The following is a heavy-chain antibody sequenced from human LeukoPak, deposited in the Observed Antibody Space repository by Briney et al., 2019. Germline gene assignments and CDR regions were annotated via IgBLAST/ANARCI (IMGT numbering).Heavy chain of an antibody. CDR1: GGSISSSSYY. J-gene: IGHJ5*02. V-gene: IGHV4-39*07. CDR2: IYYSGST. CDR3: ARHTAGKYNWFDR. Sequence: SETLSLTCTVSGGSISSSSYYWGWIRQPPGKGLEWIGSIYYSGSTNYNPSLKSRVTISVDTSKNQFSLKVSSVTAADTAVYYCARHTAGKYNWFDRWGQGTLVTVSS.